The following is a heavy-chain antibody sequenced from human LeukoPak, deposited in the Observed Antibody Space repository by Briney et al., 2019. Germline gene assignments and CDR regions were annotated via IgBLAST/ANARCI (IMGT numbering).Heavy chain of an antibody. V-gene: IGHV3-23*01. CDR1: GFTFNTYA. CDR3: AKDRSASGSYYPDY. Sequence: GGSLRLPCATSGFTFNTYAMTWVRQAPGKGLEWVSGINGGGGTTYYADSVKGRFTISRDNSQNTLHLQMNSLRAEDTAVYYCAKDRSASGSYYPDYWGQGTLVTVSS. D-gene: IGHD3-10*01. J-gene: IGHJ4*02. CDR2: INGGGGTT.